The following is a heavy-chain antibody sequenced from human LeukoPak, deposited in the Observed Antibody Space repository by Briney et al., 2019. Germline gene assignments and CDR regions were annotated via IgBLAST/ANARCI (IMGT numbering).Heavy chain of an antibody. CDR1: GGSISSGVSY. D-gene: IGHD5-12*01. CDR3: ARDYRFDSGYDLLDAFDV. J-gene: IGHJ3*01. Sequence: SQTLSLTCTVSGGSISSGVSYWSWIRQHPGKGLERIAYIYYSGSSSYNPSLKSRVTISVDTSKNQFSLKLSSVTAADTAVYYCARDYRFDSGYDLLDAFDVWGQGTMVTVSS. CDR2: IYYSGSS. V-gene: IGHV4-31*03.